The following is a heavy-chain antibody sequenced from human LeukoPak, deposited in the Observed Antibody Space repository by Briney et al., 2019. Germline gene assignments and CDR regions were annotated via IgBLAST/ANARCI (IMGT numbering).Heavy chain of an antibody. CDR2: MFGGRST. CDR3: ARGPGGYDN. D-gene: IGHD3-16*01. Sequence: PGGSPRLSCAASLFTFRSTHMTGVPDAPEKGWVWVSVMFGGRSTYYADSVKGRFTISRANSKNTLFLQMNSLRVGDTVVYYGARGPGGYDNWGQGTLVTVSS. CDR1: LFTFRSTH. J-gene: IGHJ4*02. V-gene: IGHV3-66*01.